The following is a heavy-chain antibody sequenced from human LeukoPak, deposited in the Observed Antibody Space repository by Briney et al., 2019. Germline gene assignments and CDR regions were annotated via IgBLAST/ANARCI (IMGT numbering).Heavy chain of an antibody. CDR1: GFTFSDHF. Sequence: GGSLRLSCVVSGFTFSDHFLDWVRQAPGKGLERVGRSRNKAKSYTTEYAASVKGRFTISRDDSKNSLYLQMNSLKTEDTAVYYCVRVGSVAGSDYLDYWGQGTLVTVSS. CDR3: VRVGSVAGSDYLDY. J-gene: IGHJ4*02. D-gene: IGHD6-19*01. V-gene: IGHV3-72*01. CDR2: SRNKAKSYTT.